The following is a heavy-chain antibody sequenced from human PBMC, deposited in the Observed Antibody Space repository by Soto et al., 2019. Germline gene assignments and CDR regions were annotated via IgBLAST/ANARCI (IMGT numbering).Heavy chain of an antibody. CDR2: IYVTGAV. D-gene: IGHD2-21*01. V-gene: IGHV4-31*03. CDR1: GAALNSGNYY. J-gene: IGHJ5*02. CDR3: ARLRIATNNYKWFDP. Sequence: SSETLSLTCSGSGAALNSGNYYWSWIRQVPGKGLEWIGHIYVTGAVDYNPSLRDRITISQDTSERQFSLNLRLVTAADTAVYYCARLRIATNNYKWFDPWGQGTLVTVSS.